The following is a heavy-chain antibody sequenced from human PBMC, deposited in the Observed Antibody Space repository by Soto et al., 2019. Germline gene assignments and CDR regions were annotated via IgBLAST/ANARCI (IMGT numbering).Heavy chain of an antibody. CDR2: IIPIFGTA. V-gene: IGHV1-69*01. Sequence: QVQLVQSGAEVKKPGSSVKVSCKASGGTFGSYAISWVRQAPGQGLEWMGGIIPIFGTANYAQKFQGRVTITADESTSTAYMELSSLRSEDTAVYYCARELPNSSGWYRPFDYWGQGTLVTVSS. D-gene: IGHD6-19*01. CDR3: ARELPNSSGWYRPFDY. J-gene: IGHJ4*02. CDR1: GGTFGSYA.